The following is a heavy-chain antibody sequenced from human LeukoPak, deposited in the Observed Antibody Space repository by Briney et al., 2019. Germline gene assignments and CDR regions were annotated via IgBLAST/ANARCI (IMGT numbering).Heavy chain of an antibody. J-gene: IGHJ5*02. CDR3: AIAGDGGWFDP. CDR2: ISGSGGST. D-gene: IGHD3-10*01. V-gene: IGHV3-23*01. Sequence: GALRLSCAASGFTFSSYAMSWVRQAPGKGLEWVSAISGSGGSTYYADSVKGRFTISRDNSKNTLYLQMNSLRAGDTAVYYCAIAGDGGWFDPWGQGTLVTVSS. CDR1: GFTFSSYA.